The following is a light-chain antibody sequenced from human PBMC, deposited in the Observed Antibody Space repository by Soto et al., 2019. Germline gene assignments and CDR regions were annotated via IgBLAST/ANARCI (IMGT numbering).Light chain of an antibody. CDR3: ATWDGSLNGVL. CDR2: SSN. V-gene: IGLV1-44*01. CDR1: SSNIGSNT. Sequence: QSVLTQPPSVSGAPGQRVTISCSGSSSNIGSNTVNWYQQLPGTAPKLLIYSSNQRPSGVPDRFSGSQSGTSASLAISGLQSEDEAAYYCATWDGSLNGVLFGGGTKVTV. J-gene: IGLJ2*01.